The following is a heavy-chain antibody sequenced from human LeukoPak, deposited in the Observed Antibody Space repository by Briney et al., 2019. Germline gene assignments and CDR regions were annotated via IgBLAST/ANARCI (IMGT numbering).Heavy chain of an antibody. CDR1: GFTFSSYS. V-gene: IGHV3-48*01. J-gene: IGHJ4*02. Sequence: GGSLRLSCAASGFTFSSYSMMWVRQAPGKGLEWVSYISSSSTTIHYADSVKGRFTISRDNAKNSVYLQMNSLRAEDTALYYCARGGSYGGYHSYWGQGTLVTVSS. CDR3: ARGGSYGGYHSY. CDR2: ISSSSTTI. D-gene: IGHD4-23*01.